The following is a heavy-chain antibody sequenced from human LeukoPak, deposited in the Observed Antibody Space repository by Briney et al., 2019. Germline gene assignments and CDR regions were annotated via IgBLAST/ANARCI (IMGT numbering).Heavy chain of an antibody. CDR2: IRYDGSNK. CDR3: AKAPCGSCYSADY. J-gene: IGHJ4*02. CDR1: GFTFSSYG. Sequence: GGSLRLSCAASGFTFSSYGMHWVRQAPGKGLEWVAFIRYDGSNKYYADSVKGRSTISRDNSKNTLYLQMNNLRAEDTAVYYCAKAPCGSCYSADYWGQGTLVTVSS. D-gene: IGHD2-15*01. V-gene: IGHV3-30*02.